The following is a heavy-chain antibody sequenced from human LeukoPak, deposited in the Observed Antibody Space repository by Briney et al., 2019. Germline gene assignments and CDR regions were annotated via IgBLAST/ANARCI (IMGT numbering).Heavy chain of an antibody. Sequence: GGSLRLSCAASGFTFEDYAMHWVRQAPGKGLEWVSGISWNSGSIGYADSVKGRFTISRDNAKNSLYLQMNSLRAEDTALYYCAKAGGYCSGGSCYSELDYWGQGTLVTVSS. D-gene: IGHD2-15*01. V-gene: IGHV3-9*01. CDR2: ISWNSGSI. J-gene: IGHJ4*02. CDR1: GFTFEDYA. CDR3: AKAGGYCSGGSCYSELDY.